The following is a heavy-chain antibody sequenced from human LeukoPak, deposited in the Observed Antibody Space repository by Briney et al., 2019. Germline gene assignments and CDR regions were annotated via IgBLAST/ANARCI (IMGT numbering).Heavy chain of an antibody. J-gene: IGHJ6*03. D-gene: IGHD1-26*01. V-gene: IGHV3-23*01. CDR1: GYTIMLSD. CDR2: INGTAINT. CDR3: LTRSLLEVSGNYYMEV. Sequence: GGSLRLSCAASGYTIMLSDMIWVRQARGEGLEWVSDINGTAINTDYTDAVKGRFTISRDYSKNTLYLQTNSLRAEHTAVYYCLTRSLLEVSGNYYMEVSGKGTTGSVSS.